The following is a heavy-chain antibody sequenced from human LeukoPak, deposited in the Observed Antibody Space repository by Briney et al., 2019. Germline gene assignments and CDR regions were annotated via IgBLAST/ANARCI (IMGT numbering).Heavy chain of an antibody. CDR2: ISSSSSYI. CDR1: GFTVSSNY. Sequence: GGSLRLSCAASGFTVSSNYMSWVRQAPGKGLEWVSSISSSSSYIYYADSVKGRFTISRDNAKNSLYLQMNSLRAEDTAVYYCARAPSRGATSWFDPWGQGTLVTVSS. CDR3: ARAPSRGATSWFDP. D-gene: IGHD1-26*01. J-gene: IGHJ5*02. V-gene: IGHV3-21*01.